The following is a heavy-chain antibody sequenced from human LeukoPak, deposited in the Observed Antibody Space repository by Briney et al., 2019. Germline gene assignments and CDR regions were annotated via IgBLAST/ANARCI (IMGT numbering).Heavy chain of an antibody. CDR2: ISAYNGNT. CDR1: GYTFTSYG. CDR3: ARGTIFGVVSGPSYGMDV. V-gene: IGHV1-18*01. D-gene: IGHD3-3*01. Sequence: ASVKVSCKASGYTFTSYGISWVRQAPGQGLEWMGWISAYNGNTNYAQKLQGRVTMTTDTSTSTAYMELRSLRSDDTAVYYCARGTIFGVVSGPSYGMDVWGQGTTVTVSS. J-gene: IGHJ6*02.